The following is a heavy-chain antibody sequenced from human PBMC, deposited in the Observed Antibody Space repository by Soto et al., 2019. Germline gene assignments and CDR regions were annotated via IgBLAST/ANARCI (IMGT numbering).Heavy chain of an antibody. CDR3: ARDRGIAAAGLYYYYYGMDV. J-gene: IGHJ6*02. V-gene: IGHV4-4*02. Sequence: LSLTCAVSGGSISSSNWWSWVRQPPGKGLEWIGEIYHSGSTNYNPSLKSRVTISVDKSKNQFSLKLSSVTAADTAVYYCARDRGIAAAGLYYYYYGMDVWGQGTTVTVSS. CDR2: IYHSGST. D-gene: IGHD6-13*01. CDR1: GGSISSSNW.